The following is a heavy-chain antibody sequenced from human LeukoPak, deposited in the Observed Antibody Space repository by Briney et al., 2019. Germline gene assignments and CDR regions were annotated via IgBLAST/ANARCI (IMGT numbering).Heavy chain of an antibody. CDR3: ARDYLRTTVTAPWYFDL. CDR1: GFTFSSYE. J-gene: IGHJ2*01. CDR2: IKQDGSEK. D-gene: IGHD4-17*01. V-gene: IGHV3-7*01. Sequence: GGSLRLSCAASGFTFSSYEMNWVRQAPGKGLEWVANIKQDGSEKYYVDSVKGRFTISRGNAKNSLYLQMNSLRAEDTAVYYCARDYLRTTVTAPWYFDLWGRGTLVTVSS.